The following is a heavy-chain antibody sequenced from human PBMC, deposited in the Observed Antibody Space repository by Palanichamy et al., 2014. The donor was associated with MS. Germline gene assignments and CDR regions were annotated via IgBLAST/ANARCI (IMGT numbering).Heavy chain of an antibody. CDR2: IKSKTDAAAT. CDR3: TTVQRGSYWSYYYYGMDV. J-gene: IGHJ6*02. CDR1: GFTFRNAW. D-gene: IGHD1-26*01. Sequence: EVQLVESGGGLVKPGGSLRLSCAASGFTFRNAWMSWVRQAPGKGLEWVGRIKSKTDAAATDYAAPVKGRFTISRDDSKNTLYLQMNSLKTEDTAVYYCTTVQRGSYWSYYYYGMDVWGQGTTVTVSS. V-gene: IGHV3-15*01.